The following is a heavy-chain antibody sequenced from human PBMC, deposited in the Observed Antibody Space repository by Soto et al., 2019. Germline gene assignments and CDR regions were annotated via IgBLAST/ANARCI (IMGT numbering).Heavy chain of an antibody. CDR3: ARDRGSGWHDDVQH. Sequence: QVQLVESGGGVVQPGRSLRLSCAASGFTFSSYGMHWVRQAPGKGLEWVAVIWYDGSNKYYADSVKGRFTISRDNSKNTLYLQMNSLRAEDTAVYYCARDRGSGWHDDVQHWGQGTLVTVSS. CDR1: GFTFSSYG. D-gene: IGHD6-19*01. CDR2: IWYDGSNK. J-gene: IGHJ1*01. V-gene: IGHV3-33*01.